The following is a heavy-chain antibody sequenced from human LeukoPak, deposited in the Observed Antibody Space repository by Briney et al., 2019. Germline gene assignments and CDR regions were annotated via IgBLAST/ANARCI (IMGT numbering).Heavy chain of an antibody. CDR1: GFTFSSYS. Sequence: GGSLRLSCAASGFTFSSYSMHWVRQAPGKGLEFVSAISSNGRRTYYANSVKGRFTISRDISKNTLYLQMGSLRAEDMAVYYCARVDYGSGCDSWGQGTLVTVSS. CDR3: ARVDYGSGCDS. D-gene: IGHD6-19*01. J-gene: IGHJ4*02. V-gene: IGHV3-64*01. CDR2: ISSNGRRT.